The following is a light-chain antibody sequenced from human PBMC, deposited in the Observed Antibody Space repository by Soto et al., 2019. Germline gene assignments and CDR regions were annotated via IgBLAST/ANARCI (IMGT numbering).Light chain of an antibody. CDR3: QQYSNLIT. CDR1: QDVSNY. Sequence: DIQMTQSPSSLSASVGDRVTITCQASQDVSNYLNWYQQKLGKAPKLLIYDASNLETGVPSRFSGSGSGTYFSFTSSSLQPEDFATYYCQQYSNLITFGQGTRLEIK. J-gene: IGKJ5*01. V-gene: IGKV1-33*01. CDR2: DAS.